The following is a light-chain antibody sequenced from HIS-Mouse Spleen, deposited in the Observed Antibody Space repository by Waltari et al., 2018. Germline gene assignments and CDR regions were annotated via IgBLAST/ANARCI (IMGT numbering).Light chain of an antibody. Sequence: EIVLTQSPATLSLSPGERATLSCRASPSVSSYLAWYQQKPGQAPRLLIYDASNRATGIPARFSGSGSGTDFTLTISSLEPEDFAVYYCQQRSNWRITFGQGTRLEIK. V-gene: IGKV3-11*01. CDR1: PSVSSY. CDR2: DAS. CDR3: QQRSNWRIT. J-gene: IGKJ5*01.